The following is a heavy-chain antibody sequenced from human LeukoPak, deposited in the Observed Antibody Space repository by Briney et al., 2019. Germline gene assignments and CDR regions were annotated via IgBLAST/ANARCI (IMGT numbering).Heavy chain of an antibody. D-gene: IGHD4-17*01. CDR2: ISGSGGST. CDR3: AKYRYESTVPTQY. V-gene: IGHV3-23*01. CDR1: GFTVSSNY. Sequence: GGSLRLSCAASGFTVSSNYMSWVRQAPGKGLEWVSAISGSGGSTYYADSVKGRFTISRDNSKNTLYLQMNSLRAEDTAVYYCAKYRYESTVPTQYWGQGTLVTVSS. J-gene: IGHJ4*02.